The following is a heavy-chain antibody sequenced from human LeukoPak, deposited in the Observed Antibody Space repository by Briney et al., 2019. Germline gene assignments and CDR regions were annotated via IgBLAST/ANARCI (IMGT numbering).Heavy chain of an antibody. CDR2: SSSSHDT. CDR1: GLTVSSDY. Sequence: PGGSLRLSCAAYGLTVSSDYMSWVRQAPGKGLEWVSLSSSSHDTHYADSVKGRFTISRDNAKKSLYMQMNSLRVEDTALYYCVKSLYGDHDAFDIWGQGAKVTVSS. D-gene: IGHD4-17*01. V-gene: IGHV3-53*05. J-gene: IGHJ3*02. CDR3: VKSLYGDHDAFDI.